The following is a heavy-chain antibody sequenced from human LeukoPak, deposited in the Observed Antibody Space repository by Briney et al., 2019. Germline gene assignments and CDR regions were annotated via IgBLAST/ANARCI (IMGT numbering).Heavy chain of an antibody. V-gene: IGHV1-8*01. CDR2: MNPNSGNT. Sequence: EASVKVSCKASGYTFTSYDINWVRQATGQGLEWMGWMNPNSGNTGYAQKFQGRVTMTRNTSISTAYMELSSLRSEDTAVYYRARDPLWFGTKFDYWGQGTLVTVSS. D-gene: IGHD3-10*01. CDR1: GYTFTSYD. CDR3: ARDPLWFGTKFDY. J-gene: IGHJ4*02.